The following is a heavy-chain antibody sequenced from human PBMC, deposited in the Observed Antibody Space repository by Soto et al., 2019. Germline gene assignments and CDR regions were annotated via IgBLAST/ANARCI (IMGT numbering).Heavy chain of an antibody. V-gene: IGHV4-59*08. CDR1: GGSISSYY. J-gene: IGHJ4*02. Sequence: QVQLQESGPGLVKPSETLSLTCTVSGGSISSYYWSWIRQPPGKGLEWIGYIYYSGSTNYNPPLRSRVTISVDTSKNQFSLKLSSVTAADTAVDYCARHHDSWGQGTLVTVSS. CDR3: ARHHDS. CDR2: IYYSGST.